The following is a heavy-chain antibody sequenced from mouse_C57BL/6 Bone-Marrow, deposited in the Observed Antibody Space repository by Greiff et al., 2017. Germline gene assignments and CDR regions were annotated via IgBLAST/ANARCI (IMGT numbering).Heavy chain of an antibody. D-gene: IGHD2-4*01. CDR2: INPNNGGT. CDR1: GYTFTNYY. Sequence: EVQLQQSGPELVKPGASVKISCKASGYTFTNYYMNWVKQSHGKSLEWIGDINPNNGGTSYNQKFKGKATLTVDKSSSTAYMELRSLTSEDSAVYYCANYYDYYFDYWGQGTTLTVSS. CDR3: ANYYDYYFDY. J-gene: IGHJ2*01. V-gene: IGHV1-26*01.